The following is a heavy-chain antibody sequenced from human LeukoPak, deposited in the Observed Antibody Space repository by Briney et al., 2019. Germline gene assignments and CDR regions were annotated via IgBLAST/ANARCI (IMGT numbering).Heavy chain of an antibody. CDR1: GYTFTSYA. Sequence: ASVKVSCTASGYTFTSYAMHWLRQAPGRRLEWMGWINAGNGNTKYSQKFQGRVTITRDTSASTAYMELSSLRSEDTAVYYCARLSIVGAPAYWGQGTLVTVSS. D-gene: IGHD1-26*01. J-gene: IGHJ4*02. CDR3: ARLSIVGAPAY. V-gene: IGHV1-3*01. CDR2: INAGNGNT.